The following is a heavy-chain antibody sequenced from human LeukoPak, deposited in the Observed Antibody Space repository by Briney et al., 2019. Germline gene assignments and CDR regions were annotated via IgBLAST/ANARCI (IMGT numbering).Heavy chain of an antibody. V-gene: IGHV3-30*18. CDR2: ISYDGSNK. CDR1: GFTFISYG. D-gene: IGHD6-13*01. Sequence: GGSLRLSCAASGFTFISYGMPGVRQAPGKGREGVPVISYDGSNKYYADSVKGRFTISRDNSKNTLYLQMNSLRAEDTAVYYCAKGGGSSWYGINWFDPWGQGTLVTVSS. CDR3: AKGGGSSWYGINWFDP. J-gene: IGHJ5*02.